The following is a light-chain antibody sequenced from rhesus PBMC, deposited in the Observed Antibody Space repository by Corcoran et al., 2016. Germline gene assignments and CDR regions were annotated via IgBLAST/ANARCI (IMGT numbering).Light chain of an antibody. CDR1: QSISSG. Sequence: DIQMTQSPSSLSASVGDTVTITCRASQSISSGLDWYQQKPGKAPKLLIYKESSLQSGVPSRLSGSGSGTEFTLTISSLQAEDFATYYCLQYSSSPLTFGGGTKVEIK. V-gene: IGKV1-22*01. J-gene: IGKJ4*01. CDR3: LQYSSSPLT. CDR2: KES.